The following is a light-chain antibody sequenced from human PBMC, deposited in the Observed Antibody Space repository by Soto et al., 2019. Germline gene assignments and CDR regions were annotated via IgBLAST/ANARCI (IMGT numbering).Light chain of an antibody. CDR2: EGS. J-gene: IGLJ1*01. V-gene: IGLV2-23*03. Sequence: QSALTQHASVSGSPGQSITISCTGTSSDVGSYNLVSWYQQHPGEARKLMIYEGSKRPSGVSNRFSGSKSGNTASLTISGLQAEDEADYYCCSYAGTSPVFGTGTKVTVL. CDR1: SSDVGSYNL. CDR3: CSYAGTSPV.